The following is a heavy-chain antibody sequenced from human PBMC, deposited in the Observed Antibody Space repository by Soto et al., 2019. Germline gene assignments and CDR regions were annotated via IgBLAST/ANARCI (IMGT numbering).Heavy chain of an antibody. Sequence: EVQLVESGGGLVQPGGSLRLSCAASGFTFSSYWMHWVRQAPGKGLVWVSRINSDGSRTNYADSVKGRFTISRDNAKNTLYLQMNSLRAEETAVYYCARGVRGGYVLDIWGQGTMVTVSS. CDR1: GFTFSSYW. D-gene: IGHD3-10*02. CDR2: INSDGSRT. CDR3: ARGVRGGYVLDI. J-gene: IGHJ3*02. V-gene: IGHV3-74*01.